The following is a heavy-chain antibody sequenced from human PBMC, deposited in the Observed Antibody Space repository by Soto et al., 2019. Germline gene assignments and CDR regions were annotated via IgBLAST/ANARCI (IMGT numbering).Heavy chain of an antibody. CDR2: ISTRSLSI. V-gene: IGHV3-21*02. CDR1: GFTFSEYS. Sequence: EVQLVESGGGLVKPGESLRLSCAGSGFTFSEYSMNWVRQAPGKGLEWVSSISTRSLSIYYADSVRGRVTISRDNARNSLYLQMNSLRAEDTAVYYCARDQSFGLKAFEIWGQGTMVTVSS. CDR3: ARDQSFGLKAFEI. J-gene: IGHJ3*02. D-gene: IGHD3-3*01.